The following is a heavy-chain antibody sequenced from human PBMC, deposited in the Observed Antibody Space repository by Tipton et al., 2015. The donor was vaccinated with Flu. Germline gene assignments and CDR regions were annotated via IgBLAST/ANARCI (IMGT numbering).Heavy chain of an antibody. CDR1: GYTFTGYG. V-gene: IGHV1-18*01. J-gene: IGHJ6*02. Sequence: QLVQSGAEVKKPGASVKVSCKASGYTFTGYGICGVRQAPGQGLEWMGWISAYNGNTNYAQQLQGRVTMTTDTSTSTASKETRSLGPDDTAVYYCARDEEIRLFYYYGMDVRGQGTTVTVSS. D-gene: IGHD3-16*01. CDR3: ARDEEIRLFYYYGMDV. CDR2: ISAYNGNT.